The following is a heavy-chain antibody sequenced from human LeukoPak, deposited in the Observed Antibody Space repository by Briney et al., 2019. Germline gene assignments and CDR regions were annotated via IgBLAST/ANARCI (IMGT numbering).Heavy chain of an antibody. J-gene: IGHJ6*03. CDR2: IYTSGST. CDR3: ASLSYGSYYYYMDV. Sequence: SETLSLTCTVSGGSISSYYWSWIRQPAGKGLEWIGRIYTSGSTNYNPSLKSRVTISVDTSKNQFSLKLSSVTAADTAVYYCASLSYGSYYYYMDVWGKGTTVTISS. V-gene: IGHV4-4*07. D-gene: IGHD5-18*01. CDR1: GGSISSYY.